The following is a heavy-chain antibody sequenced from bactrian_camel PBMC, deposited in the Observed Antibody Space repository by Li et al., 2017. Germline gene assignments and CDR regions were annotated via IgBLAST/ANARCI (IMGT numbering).Heavy chain of an antibody. D-gene: IGHD5*01. V-gene: IGHV3S1*01. Sequence: HVQLVESGGGSVQAGGSLRLSCAVSRFTASSDCMGWFRQAPGKEREGVARIYTGSGNTYYADSVKGRFTISTDNAKNTLYLQMNSLKPEDTAVYYCAATSGTCRCLGYWGQGTQVTVS. CDR3: AATSGTCRCLGY. CDR1: RFTASSDC. CDR2: IYTGSGNT. J-gene: IGHJ4*01.